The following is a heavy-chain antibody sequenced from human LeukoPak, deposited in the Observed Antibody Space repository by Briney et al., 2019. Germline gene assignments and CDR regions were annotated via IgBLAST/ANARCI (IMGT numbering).Heavy chain of an antibody. CDR1: GFTFSDYY. CDR3: AKTELWDDY. J-gene: IGHJ4*02. Sequence: GGSLRLSCAASGFTFSDYYMSLIRQAPRKGLEGVSYISSSGSTIYYADSVKGRFTISRDNAKNSLYLQMNSLRAEDTAVYYCAKTELWDDYWGQGTLVTVSS. CDR2: ISSSGSTI. V-gene: IGHV3-11*04. D-gene: IGHD5-18*01.